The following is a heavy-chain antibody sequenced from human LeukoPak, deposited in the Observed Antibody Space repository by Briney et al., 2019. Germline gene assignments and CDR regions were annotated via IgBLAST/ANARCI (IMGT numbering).Heavy chain of an antibody. J-gene: IGHJ4*02. D-gene: IGHD3-22*01. V-gene: IGHV1-24*01. Sequence: SVKVSCKVSGYTLTELSMHWVRQAPGKGLEWMGGFDPEDGETFYAQKFQGRVTMTEDTSTDTAYMELSSLRSEDTAVYYCATDYYYDSSGSYYTVDYWGQGTLVTVSS. CDR2: FDPEDGET. CDR3: ATDYYYDSSGSYYTVDY. CDR1: GYTLTELS.